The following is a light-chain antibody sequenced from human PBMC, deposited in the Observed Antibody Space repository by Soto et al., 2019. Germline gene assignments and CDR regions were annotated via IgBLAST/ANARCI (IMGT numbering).Light chain of an antibody. CDR2: LTS. Sequence: EIVLTQSPATLSSVPCDRVTRSCRASQAVNTRLAWYQHKPGQAPRLLIYLTSNRAAGIPARFSGSGSETDFTLTISDVEPEDFAVYYCHQRKSWPRTFGQGTKVDIK. CDR3: HQRKSWPRT. CDR1: QAVNTR. V-gene: IGKV3-11*01. J-gene: IGKJ1*01.